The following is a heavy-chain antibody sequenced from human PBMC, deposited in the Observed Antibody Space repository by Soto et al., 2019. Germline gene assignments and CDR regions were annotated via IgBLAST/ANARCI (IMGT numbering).Heavy chain of an antibody. CDR1: GFNFDSYA. CDR2: ISSGGTFT. Sequence: GGSLRLSCAASGFNFDSYAMHWVRQAPGKGLEWVAVISSGGTFTYYGDSGKGRFTISRENSKSTMYLEVTSLISEDTAVYYCAKNGWVGRGYYYYCGMDVWGQGTTVTVS. D-gene: IGHD3-16*01. J-gene: IGHJ6*02. CDR3: AKNGWVGRGYYYYCGMDV. V-gene: IGHV3-30*18.